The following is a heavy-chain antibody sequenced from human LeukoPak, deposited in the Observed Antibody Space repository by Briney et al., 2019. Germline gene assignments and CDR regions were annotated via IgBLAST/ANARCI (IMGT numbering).Heavy chain of an antibody. V-gene: IGHV3-7*01. CDR2: IKQDGSEK. D-gene: IGHD3-3*01. J-gene: IGHJ4*02. CDR3: ARDPGAHYDFWSGYWSYYFDY. Sequence: PGGSLRLSCAASGFTFSSYWMSWVRQAPGKGLEWVANIKQDGSEKYYVDSVKGRFTISRDNAKNSLYLQMNSLRAEDTAVYYCARDPGAHYDFWSGYWSYYFDYWGQGTLVTVSS. CDR1: GFTFSSYW.